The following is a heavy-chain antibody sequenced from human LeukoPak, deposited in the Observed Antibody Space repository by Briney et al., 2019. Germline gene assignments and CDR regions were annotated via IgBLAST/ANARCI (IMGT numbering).Heavy chain of an antibody. J-gene: IGHJ4*02. Sequence: PGGSLRLSRAASGFTFSSYSMNWVRQAPGKGLEWVSSISSSSSYIYYADSVKGRFTISRDNAKNSLYLQMNSLRAEDTAVYYCARDPRLVPDYFDYWGQGTLVTVSS. V-gene: IGHV3-21*01. CDR1: GFTFSSYS. CDR2: ISSSSSYI. CDR3: ARDPRLVPDYFDY. D-gene: IGHD6-19*01.